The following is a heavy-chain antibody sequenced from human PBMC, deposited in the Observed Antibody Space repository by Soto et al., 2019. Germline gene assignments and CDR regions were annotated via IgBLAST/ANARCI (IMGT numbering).Heavy chain of an antibody. V-gene: IGHV3-7*01. CDR3: ARDYGKLNP. CDR1: EFTLTNYW. D-gene: IGHD2-15*01. CDR2: INQDGSDK. Sequence: GGSLRLSCAASEFTLTNYWMTWVRQAPGKGLEWVANINQDGSDKYYVDSVKGRFTISRDDAKNSLYLQMNSLRAEDTAVYYCARDYGKLNPWGQGTLVTVSS. J-gene: IGHJ5*02.